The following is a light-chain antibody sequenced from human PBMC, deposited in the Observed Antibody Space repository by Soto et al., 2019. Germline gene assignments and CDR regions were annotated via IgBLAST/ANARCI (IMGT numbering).Light chain of an antibody. CDR2: DAS. Sequence: DIQMTQSPSTLSGSVGDRVTITCRASQTISTWLAWYQQRPGKAPKILIYDASSLESGVPSRFSGSGSGTDLTLTISSLQPDDFATYYCQQFNSYSRTFGQGTKVDIK. CDR1: QTISTW. V-gene: IGKV1-5*01. CDR3: QQFNSYSRT. J-gene: IGKJ1*01.